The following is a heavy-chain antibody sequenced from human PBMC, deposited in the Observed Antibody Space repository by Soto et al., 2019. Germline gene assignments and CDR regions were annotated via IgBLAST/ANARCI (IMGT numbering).Heavy chain of an antibody. CDR3: ARGYGSGPRTHPFDY. Sequence: QVQLVQSGAEVKKPGSSVKVSCKASGGTFSSYAISWVRQAPGQGLEWMGGIIPIFGTANYAQKFQGRVTIPAEESPSTAYMELSSLRSEETAVYYCARGYGSGPRTHPFDYWGQGTLVTVSS. V-gene: IGHV1-69*01. J-gene: IGHJ4*02. CDR1: GGTFSSYA. CDR2: IIPIFGTA. D-gene: IGHD6-19*01.